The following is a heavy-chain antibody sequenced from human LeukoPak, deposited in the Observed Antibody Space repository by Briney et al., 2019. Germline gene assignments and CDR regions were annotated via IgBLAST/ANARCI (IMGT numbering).Heavy chain of an antibody. CDR3: ARVDWEGSGTYYFDS. CDR1: GFTFSSYA. V-gene: IGHV3-74*01. Sequence: GGSLRLSCAASGFTFSSYAMSWVRQAPGKGLEWVSRINSDGSNTNYADSVKGRFTVSRDNAKNTLFLQMDSLATEDTAVYFCARVDWEGSGTYYFDSWGQGTLVTVSS. D-gene: IGHD1-26*01. CDR2: INSDGSNT. J-gene: IGHJ4*02.